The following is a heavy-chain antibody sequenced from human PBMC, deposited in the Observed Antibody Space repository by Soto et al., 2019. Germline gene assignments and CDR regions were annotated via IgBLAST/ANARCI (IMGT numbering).Heavy chain of an antibody. CDR3: ARVLSGSSLFDY. V-gene: IGHV4-59*01. CDR1: GGSISSDY. J-gene: IGHJ4*02. D-gene: IGHD1-26*01. CDR2: ISYSGNT. Sequence: SETLSLTCTVSGGSISSDYWSWIRQPPGKGLEWIGYISYSGNTNYNPPLKSLVTISVDTSKKQFSLKLRSVTAADTAVYYCARVLSGSSLFDYWGQGMLVTVSS.